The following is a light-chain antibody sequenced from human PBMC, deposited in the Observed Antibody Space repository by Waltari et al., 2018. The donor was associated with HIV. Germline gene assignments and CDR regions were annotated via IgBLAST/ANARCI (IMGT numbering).Light chain of an antibody. CDR1: QSVNSH. CDR3: QQYKHWPPYT. J-gene: IGKJ2*01. CDR2: GAS. V-gene: IGKV3-15*01. Sequence: EVVMTPSPATLSVSPGERATLSCRASQSVNSHLAWYQHKPGQAPRLLIYGASTRATGVPARFSGSGSGTEFTLTISSLQSEDFAVYYCQQYKHWPPYTFGQGTKLEIK.